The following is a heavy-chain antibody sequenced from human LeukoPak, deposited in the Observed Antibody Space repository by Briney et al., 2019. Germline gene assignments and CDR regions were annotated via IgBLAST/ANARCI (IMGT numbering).Heavy chain of an antibody. V-gene: IGHV4-61*02. Sequence: SETLSLTCTVSGGFISSGSYYWSWIRQPAGKGLEWIGRIYTSGSTNYNPSLKSRVTISVDTSKNQFSLKLSSVTAADTAVYYCARRSTGFWSGYYDYWGQGTLVTVSS. CDR1: GGFISSGSYY. CDR3: ARRSTGFWSGYYDY. D-gene: IGHD3-3*01. CDR2: IYTSGST. J-gene: IGHJ4*02.